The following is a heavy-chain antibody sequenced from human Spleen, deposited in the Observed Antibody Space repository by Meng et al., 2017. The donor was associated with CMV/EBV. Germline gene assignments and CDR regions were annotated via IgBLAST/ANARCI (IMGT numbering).Heavy chain of an antibody. V-gene: IGHV3-7*01. CDR3: VCLVVPADSKYYGMDV. CDR2: IKQDGSEK. Sequence: GESLKISCAASGFTFSSYWMSWVRQAPGKGLEWVANIKQDGSEKYYVDSVKGRFTISRDNAKSTLYLQMNSLRAEDTAVYYCVCLVVPADSKYYGMDVWGQGTTVTVSS. D-gene: IGHD2-2*01. J-gene: IGHJ6*02. CDR1: GFTFSSYW.